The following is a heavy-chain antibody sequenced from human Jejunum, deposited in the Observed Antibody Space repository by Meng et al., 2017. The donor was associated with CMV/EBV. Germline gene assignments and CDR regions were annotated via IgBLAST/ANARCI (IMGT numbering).Heavy chain of an antibody. CDR2: VNPNSGDT. J-gene: IGHJ5*02. CDR1: TFNGFY. Sequence: TFNGFYLHWVRQAPGQGLEWMGWVNPNSGDTNYAQKFQGRVDMTRDPSISTAYMELSGLRSDDTAVYYCARDGVLCGDTTCRGFYSWGQGTLVTVSS. V-gene: IGHV1-2*02. CDR3: ARDGVLCGDTTCRGFYS. D-gene: IGHD2-21*01.